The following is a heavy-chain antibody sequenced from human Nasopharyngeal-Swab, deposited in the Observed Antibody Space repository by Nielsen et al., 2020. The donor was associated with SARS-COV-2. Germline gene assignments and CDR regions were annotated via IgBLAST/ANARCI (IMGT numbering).Heavy chain of an antibody. Sequence: GESLKISCAASGFTFDDYAMHWVRQAPGKGLEWVSLISGDGGSTYYADSVKGRFTISRDNSKNTLYLQMNSLRAEDTAVYYCARDVAAAGYYFDYWGQGTLVTVSS. D-gene: IGHD6-13*01. J-gene: IGHJ4*02. CDR1: GFTFDDYA. CDR2: ISGDGGST. V-gene: IGHV3-43*02. CDR3: ARDVAAAGYYFDY.